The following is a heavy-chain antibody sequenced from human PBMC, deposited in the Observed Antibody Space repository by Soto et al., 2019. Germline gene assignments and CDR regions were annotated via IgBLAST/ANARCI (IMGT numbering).Heavy chain of an antibody. CDR3: ARDVHSLDSSGYHWEAPFDY. CDR1: GYSISSGYY. CDR2: IFHSGTT. J-gene: IGHJ4*02. V-gene: IGHV4-38-2*02. D-gene: IGHD3-22*01. Sequence: SETLSLTCAVSGYSISSGYYWGWIRQPPGKGLEWIGSIFHSGTTHHNPSLKSRVAISVDTSKNQFSLKLNSVTAADTAVYYCARDVHSLDSSGYHWEAPFDYWGQGTLVTVSS.